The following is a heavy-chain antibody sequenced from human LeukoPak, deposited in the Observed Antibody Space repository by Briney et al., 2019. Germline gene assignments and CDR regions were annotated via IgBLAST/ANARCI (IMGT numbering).Heavy chain of an antibody. CDR2: IYYSGST. V-gene: IGHV4-59*12. D-gene: IGHD1-26*01. CDR3: AREGLVGATKIDY. Sequence: PSETLSLTCTVSGGSISSYYWSWIRQPPGKGLEWIGYIYYSGSTNYNPSLKSRVTISVDTSKNQFSLKLSSVTAADTAVYYCAREGLVGATKIDYWGQGTLVTVSS. J-gene: IGHJ4*02. CDR1: GGSISSYY.